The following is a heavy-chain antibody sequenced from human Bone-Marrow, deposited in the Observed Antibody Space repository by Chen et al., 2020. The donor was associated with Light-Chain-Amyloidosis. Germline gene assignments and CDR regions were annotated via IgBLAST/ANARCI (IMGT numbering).Heavy chain of an antibody. CDR1: GYTFPNYW. J-gene: IGHJ4*02. Sequence: EVQLEQSGPEVKKPGESLKISCKGSGYTFPNYWIGWVRQMPGKGLEWMGVIYPDDSEARYSPALEGQGTISADKAITTAYLQWRSLKASDTAMYYCARRSDGYNFDYWGQGTLVTVSS. V-gene: IGHV5-51*01. CDR3: ARRSDGYNFDY. CDR2: IYPDDSEA. D-gene: IGHD5-12*01.